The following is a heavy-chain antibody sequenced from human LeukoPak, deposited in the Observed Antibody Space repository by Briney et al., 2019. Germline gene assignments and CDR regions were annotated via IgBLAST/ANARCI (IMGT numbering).Heavy chain of an antibody. J-gene: IGHJ3*02. CDR3: ARGVKSAVWQAFDI. CDR2: INWNGGST. V-gene: IGHV3-20*04. CDR1: GFSFSNFI. Sequence: GGSLRLSCAASGFSFSNFIMSWVRQAPGKGLEWVSGINWNGGSTGYADSVKGRFTISRDNAKNSLYLQMNSLRAEDTAVYYCARGVKSAVWQAFDIWGQGTMVTVSS. D-gene: IGHD6-13*01.